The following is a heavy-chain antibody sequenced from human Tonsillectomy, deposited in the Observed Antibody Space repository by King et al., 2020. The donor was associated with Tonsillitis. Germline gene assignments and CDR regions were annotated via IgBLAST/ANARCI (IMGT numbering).Heavy chain of an antibody. CDR3: AKVIYYYDTSDVFDI. CDR1: GFTFSSYV. D-gene: IGHD3-22*01. CDR2: ISYDGSNK. V-gene: IGHV3-30*18. J-gene: IGHJ3*02. Sequence: VQLVESGGGVVQPGRSLRLSCAASGFTFSSYVMHWVRQAPGKGLEWVAVISYDGSNKYYADSVKGRFTISRDNSKNTLYLQMNSLRAEDTAVYYCAKVIYYYDTSDVFDIWGQGTMVTVSS.